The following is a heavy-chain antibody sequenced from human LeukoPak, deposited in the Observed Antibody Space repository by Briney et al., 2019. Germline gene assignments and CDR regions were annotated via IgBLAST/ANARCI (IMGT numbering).Heavy chain of an antibody. CDR2: INHSGST. CDR3: ARGKAARNYFDY. V-gene: IGHV4-34*01. Sequence: SETLSLTCAVYGGSFSGYYWSWIRQPPGKGLEWIGEINHSGSTNYNPPLKSRVTISVDTSKNQFSLKLSSVTAADTAVYYCARGKAARNYFDYWGQGTLVTVSS. D-gene: IGHD6-6*01. J-gene: IGHJ4*02. CDR1: GGSFSGYY.